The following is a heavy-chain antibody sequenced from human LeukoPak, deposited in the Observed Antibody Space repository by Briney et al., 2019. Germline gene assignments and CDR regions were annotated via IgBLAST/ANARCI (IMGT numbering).Heavy chain of an antibody. D-gene: IGHD4-17*01. CDR3: AKRQNGDFDY. CDR2: ISGSGGST. V-gene: IGHV3-23*01. J-gene: IGHJ4*02. Sequence: PGGSLRLSCAASRFIFRNYAMSWVRQAPGKGLEWVSAISGSGGSTYYADSVKGRFTISRDNSKNTLYLQMNSLRAEDTAVYYCAKRQNGDFDYWGQGTLVTVSS. CDR1: RFIFRNYA.